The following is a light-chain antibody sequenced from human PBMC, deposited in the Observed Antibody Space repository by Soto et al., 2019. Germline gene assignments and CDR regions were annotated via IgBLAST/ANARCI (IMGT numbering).Light chain of an antibody. CDR2: GAS. V-gene: IGKV3D-15*01. CDR1: QSINGD. J-gene: IGKJ4*01. CDR3: QQSNNAAGT. Sequence: EIGMTQTPATLSVYVGETASLSCRASQSINGDVTWYQQKVGQTPRLLIHGASTKATGIASRFSGSGSGTAFTLTISCLQSEDFATYYCQQSNNAAGTFGGGTKVDI.